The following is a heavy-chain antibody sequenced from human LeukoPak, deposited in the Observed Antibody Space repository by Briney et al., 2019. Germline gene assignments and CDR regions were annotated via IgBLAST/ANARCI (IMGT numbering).Heavy chain of an antibody. J-gene: IGHJ4*02. CDR1: GFTFSNYG. V-gene: IGHV3-23*01. CDR2: IGAGDT. CDR3: AKGSSSSWDHFDY. D-gene: IGHD6-13*01. Sequence: GGSLRLSCAASGFTFSNYGMIWVRQAPGKGLEWVSAIGAGDTYYADSGKGRFTISRDNSKNTLSLQMNSLRAEDTAVYYCAKGSSSSWDHFDYWGQGTLVTVSS.